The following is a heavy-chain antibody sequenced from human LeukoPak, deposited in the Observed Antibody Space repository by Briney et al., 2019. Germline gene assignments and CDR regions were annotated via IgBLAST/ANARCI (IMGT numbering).Heavy chain of an antibody. Sequence: PSETLSLTCTVSGGSISSYCWSWIRQPPGKGLEWIGYIYYSGSTNYNPSLKSRVTISVDTSKNQFSLKLSSVTAADTAVYYCASSPGSGSYGWFDPWGQGTLVTVSS. D-gene: IGHD3-10*01. J-gene: IGHJ5*02. CDR3: ASSPGSGSYGWFDP. V-gene: IGHV4-59*01. CDR1: GGSISSYC. CDR2: IYYSGST.